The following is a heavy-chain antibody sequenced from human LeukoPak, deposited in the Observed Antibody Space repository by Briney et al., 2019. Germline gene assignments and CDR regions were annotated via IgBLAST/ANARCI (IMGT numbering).Heavy chain of an antibody. CDR2: IGSSGSPI. Sequence: GGSLRLSCAASGFTFSRYSMTWVRQAPGKGLEWISYIGSSGSPIYYADSVRGRFTISKDNAKNSLYLQMNSLRDEDAAVYYCARVAVGATRVDFDYWGQGTLVTVSS. V-gene: IGHV3-48*02. J-gene: IGHJ4*02. CDR1: GFTFSRYS. D-gene: IGHD1-26*01. CDR3: ARVAVGATRVDFDY.